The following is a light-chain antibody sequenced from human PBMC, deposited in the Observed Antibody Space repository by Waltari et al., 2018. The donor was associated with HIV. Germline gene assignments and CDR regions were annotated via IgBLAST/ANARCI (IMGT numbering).Light chain of an antibody. CDR1: RSDIGTNY. J-gene: IGLJ3*02. CDR2: RNF. V-gene: IGLV1-47*01. Sequence: QSVLPQPPSPSGTPGQTVTISCSGTRSDIGTNYVYWYQQVPGRAPKLLIYRNFQRPSGVPARFSGSKSGTSASLAISGLRSEDEAEYHCAAWDDSLGGRWVFGGGTKLTVL. CDR3: AAWDDSLGGRWV.